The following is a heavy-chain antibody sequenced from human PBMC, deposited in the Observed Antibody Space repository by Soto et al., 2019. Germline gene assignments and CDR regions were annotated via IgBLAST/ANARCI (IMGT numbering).Heavy chain of an antibody. D-gene: IGHD6-13*01. CDR3: ARAMYRSSWYFDY. V-gene: IGHV3-33*01. CDR1: GFTFSSYG. Sequence: QVQLVESGGGVVQPGRSLRLSCAASGFTFSSYGMHWVRQAPGKGLEWVAVIWYDGSNKYYADSVKGRFTISRDNSKNTLYLQMNSMRAEDTAVDYCARAMYRSSWYFDYWGQGTLVTVSS. CDR2: IWYDGSNK. J-gene: IGHJ4*02.